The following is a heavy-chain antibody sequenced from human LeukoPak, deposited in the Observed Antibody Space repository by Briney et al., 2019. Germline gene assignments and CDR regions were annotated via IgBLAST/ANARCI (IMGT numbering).Heavy chain of an antibody. D-gene: IGHD3-3*01. V-gene: IGHV3-53*05. Sequence: GGSLRLSCAASGFTVSSNYMSWVRQAPGKGLEWVSVIYSGGSTYYADSVKGRFTISRDNSKNTLYLQMNSLRAEDTAVYYCARDAVGTYYDFWSGYSYYYYMDVWGKGTTVTVSS. J-gene: IGHJ6*03. CDR3: ARDAVGTYYDFWSGYSYYYYMDV. CDR2: IYSGGST. CDR1: GFTVSSNY.